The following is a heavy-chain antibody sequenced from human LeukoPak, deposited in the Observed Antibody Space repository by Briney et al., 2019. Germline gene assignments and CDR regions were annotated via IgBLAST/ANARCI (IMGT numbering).Heavy chain of an antibody. CDR1: GFTFDDYA. CDR2: ISWNSGSI. J-gene: IGHJ6*02. V-gene: IGHV3-9*01. Sequence: GRSLRLSCAASGFTFDDYAMHWVRQAPGKGLEWVSGISWNSGSIGYADSVKGRFTISRDNAKNSLYLQMNSLRAEDTALYYCAKDKDWGHYYYGMDVWGQGTTVTVSS. CDR3: AKDKDWGHYYYGMDV. D-gene: IGHD3-16*01.